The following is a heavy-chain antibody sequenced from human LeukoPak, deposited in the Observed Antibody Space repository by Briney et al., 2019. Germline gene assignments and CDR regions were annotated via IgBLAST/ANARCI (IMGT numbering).Heavy chain of an antibody. CDR3: AREEIGWFDYYYGMDV. Sequence: ASVKVSCKASGYTFTGYYMHWVRQAPGQGFEWMGWINPNSGGTNYAQKFQGWVTMTRDTSLSTAYMELSRLRSDDTAVYYCAREEIGWFDYYYGMDVWGQGTTVTVSS. J-gene: IGHJ6*02. CDR2: INPNSGGT. CDR1: GYTFTGYY. D-gene: IGHD6-19*01. V-gene: IGHV1-2*04.